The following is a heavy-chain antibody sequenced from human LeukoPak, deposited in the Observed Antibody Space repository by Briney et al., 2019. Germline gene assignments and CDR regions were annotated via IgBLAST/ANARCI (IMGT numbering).Heavy chain of an antibody. CDR1: GFTFDDYG. Sequence: GGSLRLSCAASGFTFDDYGMSWVRQAPGKGLEWVSATSSSDDGKYYADSVRGRFTISRDNSRNTMYLQMNSLRAEDAAVYYCAKAPVTSCRGAFCYPFDSWGQGTLVTVSS. V-gene: IGHV3-23*01. D-gene: IGHD2-15*01. CDR3: AKAPVTSCRGAFCYPFDS. J-gene: IGHJ4*02. CDR2: TSSSDDGK.